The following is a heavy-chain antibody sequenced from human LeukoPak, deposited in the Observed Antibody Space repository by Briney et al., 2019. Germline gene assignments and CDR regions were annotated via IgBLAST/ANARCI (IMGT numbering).Heavy chain of an antibody. D-gene: IGHD1-26*01. J-gene: IGHJ4*02. CDR3: ARDQWPSGSYYLFDY. CDR2: ISSSAYYI. CDR1: GFTFSSYS. Sequence: GGSLRLSRAASGFTFSSYSMNWVRQAPGKGLEWVSSISSSAYYIYYADSVKGRFTISRDNAKNSLYLQMNSLRAEDTAVYYCARDQWPSGSYYLFDYWGQGTLVTVSS. V-gene: IGHV3-21*01.